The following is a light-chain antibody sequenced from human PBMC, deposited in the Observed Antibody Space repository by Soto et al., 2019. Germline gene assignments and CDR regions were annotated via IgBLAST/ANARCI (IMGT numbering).Light chain of an antibody. CDR1: QSVSSGY. CDR2: GAS. V-gene: IGKV3-20*01. Sequence: EIVLTQSPGTLSLSPGERATLSCRASQSVSSGYLAWYQQKPGQAPRPLIYGASCRAIGIPDRFSGSASGTDFALTISRRDQEEISMYYCQLYGTSRTFGQRTKVEI. J-gene: IGKJ1*01. CDR3: QLYGTSRT.